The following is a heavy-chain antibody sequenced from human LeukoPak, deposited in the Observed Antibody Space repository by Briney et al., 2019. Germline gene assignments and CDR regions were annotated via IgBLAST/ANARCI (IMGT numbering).Heavy chain of an antibody. V-gene: IGHV1-18*01. CDR2: ISAYNGNT. D-gene: IGHD1-26*01. Sequence: ASVKVSCKASGYTFTSYGISWVRQAPGQGLEWMGWISAYNGNTNYAQKLQGRVTMSTETSTSTAYMELRSLGFDDTAVYYCARGSVGAMGSTLAFEFWGQGTMVTVSS. CDR1: GYTFTSYG. CDR3: ARGSVGAMGSTLAFEF. J-gene: IGHJ3*01.